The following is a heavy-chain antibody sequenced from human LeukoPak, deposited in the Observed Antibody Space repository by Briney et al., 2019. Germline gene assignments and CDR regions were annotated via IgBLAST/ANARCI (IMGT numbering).Heavy chain of an antibody. V-gene: IGHV6-1*01. D-gene: IGHD3-3*01. CDR1: GDSVSSNSAA. J-gene: IGHJ5*02. CDR2: TYYRSKWYN. CDR3: ARTTMAPAPYYDFWSGHLSNWFDP. Sequence: SQTLSLTCAISGDSVSSNSAAWNWIRQSPSRGFEWLGRTYYRSKWYNDYAVSVKSRITINPDTSKNQFSLQLKSVTPEDTAVYYCARTTMAPAPYYDFWSGHLSNWFDPWGQGTLVTVSS.